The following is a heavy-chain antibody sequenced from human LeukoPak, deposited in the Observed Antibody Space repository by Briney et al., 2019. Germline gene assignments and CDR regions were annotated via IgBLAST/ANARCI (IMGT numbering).Heavy chain of an antibody. V-gene: IGHV4-38-2*01. J-gene: IGHJ3*02. Sequence: PSETLSLTYAVSGYSISSGYYWGWIRQPPGKGLEWIGSIYHSGSTYYNPSLKSRVTISVDTSKNQFSLKLGSVTAADTAVYYCARMDIVVVPAAIAGAFDIWGQGTMVTVSS. D-gene: IGHD2-2*03. CDR1: GYSISSGYY. CDR3: ARMDIVVVPAAIAGAFDI. CDR2: IYHSGST.